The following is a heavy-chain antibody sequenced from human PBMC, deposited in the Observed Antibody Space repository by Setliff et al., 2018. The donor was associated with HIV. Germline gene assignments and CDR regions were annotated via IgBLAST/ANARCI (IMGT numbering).Heavy chain of an antibody. V-gene: IGHV1-18*01. J-gene: IGHJ3*02. CDR1: GYTFTSYG. D-gene: IGHD1-26*01. CDR2: ISAYNGNT. CDR3: ARDSEWGSYIFWTFDI. Sequence: ASVKVSCKASGYTFTSYGISWVRQAPGQGLEWMGWISAYNGNTNYAQKLQGRVTMTTDTSTSTAYMELRSLRSDGTAVYYCARDSEWGSYIFWTFDIWGQGTMVTVSS.